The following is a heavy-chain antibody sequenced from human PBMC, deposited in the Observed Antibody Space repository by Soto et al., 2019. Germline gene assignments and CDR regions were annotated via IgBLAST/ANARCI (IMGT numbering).Heavy chain of an antibody. CDR2: IYYRGNA. CDR1: DDSINSDKYY. D-gene: IGHD3-9*01. J-gene: IGHJ4*02. V-gene: IGHV4-39*01. CDR3: ARLEGLATISYYFDF. Sequence: QLQLQESGPGLVKPSETLSLTCSVSDDSINSDKYYWGWIRQPPGKGLEWIGSIYYRGNAYYNPSLQTRVTISLDKSKSQFSLKLNSVTAADLAVYFCARLEGLATISYYFDFWDPGALVTVSS.